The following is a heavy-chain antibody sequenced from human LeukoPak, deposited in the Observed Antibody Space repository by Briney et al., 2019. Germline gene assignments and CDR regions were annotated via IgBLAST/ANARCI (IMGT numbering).Heavy chain of an antibody. CDR3: ARDAGPGLDEEDWFDP. D-gene: IGHD3/OR15-3a*01. CDR1: GFTFSSYS. V-gene: IGHV3-48*04. Sequence: GGSLRLSCAASGFTFSSYSMNWIRQAPGKGLEWVSYISSSGSTIYYADSVKGRFTISRDNAKNSLYLQMNSLRAEDTAVYYCARDAGPGLDEEDWFDPWGQGTLVTVSS. CDR2: ISSSGSTI. J-gene: IGHJ5*02.